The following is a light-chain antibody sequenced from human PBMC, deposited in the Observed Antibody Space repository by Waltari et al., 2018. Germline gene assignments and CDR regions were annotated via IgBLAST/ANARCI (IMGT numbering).Light chain of an antibody. V-gene: IGKV1-39*01. Sequence: DIQMTHSPSSLSASVGDGVTITCRASQSISIYLNWYQQKPGKAPKLLIYAASTLHSGVPSRFSGSGSGTEFTLTISSLQPEDFATYYCQKSSSTPPWTFGQGTKVEIK. CDR1: QSISIY. J-gene: IGKJ1*01. CDR3: QKSSSTPPWT. CDR2: AAS.